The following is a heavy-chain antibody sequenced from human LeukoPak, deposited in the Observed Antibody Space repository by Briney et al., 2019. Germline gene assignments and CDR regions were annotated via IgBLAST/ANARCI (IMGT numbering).Heavy chain of an antibody. CDR2: INPNSGGT. CDR1: GYTFTGYY. V-gene: IGHV1-2*02. Sequence: ASVKVSCEASGYTFTGYYMHWVRQAPGQGLEWMGWINPNSGGTNYAQKFQGRVTMTRDTSISTAYMELSRLRSDDTAVYYCARDTKLRYFDWLFIDYWGQGTLVTVSS. CDR3: ARDTKLRYFDWLFIDY. J-gene: IGHJ4*02. D-gene: IGHD3-9*01.